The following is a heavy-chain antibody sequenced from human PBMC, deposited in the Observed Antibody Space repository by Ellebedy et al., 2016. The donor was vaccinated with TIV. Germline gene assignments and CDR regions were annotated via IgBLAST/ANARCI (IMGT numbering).Heavy chain of an antibody. CDR3: ASSGRDPIAAQTAYY. CDR1: GGSISSSSYY. CDR2: IYYSGST. D-gene: IGHD6-6*01. Sequence: SETLSLXCTVSGGSISSSSYYWGWIRQPPGKGLEWIGSIYYSGSTYYNPSLKSRVTISVDTSKNQFSLKLSSVTAADTAVYYCASSGRDPIAAQTAYYWGQGTLVTVSS. V-gene: IGHV4-39*01. J-gene: IGHJ4*02.